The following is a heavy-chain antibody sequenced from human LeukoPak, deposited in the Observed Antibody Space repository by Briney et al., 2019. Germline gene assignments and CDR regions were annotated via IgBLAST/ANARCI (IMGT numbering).Heavy chain of an antibody. CDR3: AREAQYCSGGGCYGGFFQH. CDR2: IDHNRNI. V-gene: IGHV4-34*01. J-gene: IGHJ1*01. D-gene: IGHD2-15*01. Sequence: SETLSLTCAVSGNSWSWIRQPPGKGLEWIAEIDHNRNINYNPSLKSRVTISIDTSKNQFSLKLTPVTAADTAVYYCAREAQYCSGGGCYGGFFQHWGQGTLVTVSS. CDR1: SGNS.